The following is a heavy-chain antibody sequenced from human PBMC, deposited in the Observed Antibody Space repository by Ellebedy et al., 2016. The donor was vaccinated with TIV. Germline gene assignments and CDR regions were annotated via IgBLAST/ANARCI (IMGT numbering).Heavy chain of an antibody. CDR1: GGSFSGYY. V-gene: IGHV4-34*01. D-gene: IGHD5-18*01. CDR3: ARIQPEDWFDP. CDR2: VNHSGST. Sequence: MPSETLSLTCAVYGGSFSGYYWSWIRRPPGKGLEWIGEVNHSGSTNYNPSLKSRVTISVDTSKNQFSLKLSSVTAADTAVYYCARIQPEDWFDPWGQGTLVTVSS. J-gene: IGHJ5*02.